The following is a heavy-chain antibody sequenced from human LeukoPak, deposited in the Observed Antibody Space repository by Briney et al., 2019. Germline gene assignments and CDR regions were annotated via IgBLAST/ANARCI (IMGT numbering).Heavy chain of an antibody. CDR3: ARDSLWSGYPDY. CDR1: GGSISSGGYY. V-gene: IGHV4-31*03. J-gene: IGHJ4*02. CDR2: IYYSGST. Sequence: SQTLSLTCTVSGGSISSGGYYWSWIRQHPGKGLEWIGYIYYSGSTYYNPSLKSRVTISVDTSKNQFSLKLSSVTAADTAVYYCARDSLWSGYPDYWGQGTLVTVSS. D-gene: IGHD3-3*01.